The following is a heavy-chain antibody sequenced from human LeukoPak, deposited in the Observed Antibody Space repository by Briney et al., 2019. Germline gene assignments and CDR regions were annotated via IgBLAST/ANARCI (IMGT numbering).Heavy chain of an antibody. V-gene: IGHV3-23*01. J-gene: IGHJ6*03. Sequence: GGSLRLSCEFTFSDYAVSWVRQAPGKGLEWVSTISGRGDTTYYAGSVRGRFAVSRDNSKNTVFLQMNSLGADDTALYYCAKCLRAGHRPVYTYYYMDVWGKGTTVTVSS. D-gene: IGHD5/OR15-5a*01. CDR3: AKCLRAGHRPVYTYYYMDV. CDR2: ISGRGDTT. CDR1: TFSDYA.